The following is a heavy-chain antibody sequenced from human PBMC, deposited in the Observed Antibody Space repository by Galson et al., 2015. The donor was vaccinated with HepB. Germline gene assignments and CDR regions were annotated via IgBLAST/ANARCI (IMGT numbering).Heavy chain of an antibody. D-gene: IGHD5-24*01. J-gene: IGHJ4*02. V-gene: IGHV4-39*07. Sequence: ETLSLTCTVSGGSISSSSYYWGWIRQPPGKGLEWIGSIYYSESTYYNPSLKSRVTISVDTSKNQFSLKLSSVTAADTAVYYCARTSWRWLQSYYFDYWGQGTLVTVSS. CDR2: IYYSEST. CDR1: GGSISSSSYY. CDR3: ARTSWRWLQSYYFDY.